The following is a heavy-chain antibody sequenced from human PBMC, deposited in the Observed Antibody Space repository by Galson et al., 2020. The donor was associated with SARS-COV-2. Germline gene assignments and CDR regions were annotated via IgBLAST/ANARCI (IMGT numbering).Heavy chain of an antibody. Sequence: GESLKISCKTSGYTFTDYYIHWMRQAPAQGFEWMGWINPNNGDTKYAQNFQGRILMTRDTYISTIYMYLNRPTSDDTAMYYCARGPSSGSFDYWGQGSPVTVSS. V-gene: IGHV1-2*02. CDR1: GYTFTDYY. CDR2: INPNNGDT. D-gene: IGHD3-10*01. CDR3: ARGPSSGSFDY. J-gene: IGHJ4*02.